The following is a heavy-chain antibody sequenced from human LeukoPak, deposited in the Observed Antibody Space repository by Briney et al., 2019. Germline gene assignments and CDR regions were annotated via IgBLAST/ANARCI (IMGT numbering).Heavy chain of an antibody. CDR3: ARDYSTVTTFFDY. CDR2: ITGGSTTI. D-gene: IGHD4-17*01. CDR1: GFTFRSYN. Sequence: GGSLRLSCAASGFTFRSYNMNWVRQAPGKGLEWVSYITGGSTTIYYADSVKGRFTISRDNAKNSLYLQMNSLGAEDTAVYYCARDYSTVTTFFDYWGQGTLVTVSS. J-gene: IGHJ4*02. V-gene: IGHV3-48*01.